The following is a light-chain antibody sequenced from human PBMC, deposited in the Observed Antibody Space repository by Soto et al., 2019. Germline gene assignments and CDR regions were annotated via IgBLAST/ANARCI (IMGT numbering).Light chain of an antibody. CDR1: QRVSSRY. V-gene: IGKV3-20*01. CDR2: GAS. Sequence: IVLTQSPGTLSLSPGDRATLSCRASQRVSSRYLAWYQQKPGQAPSLLIFGASNRATGIPDRFSGSGSGTDFSLTISSLQSEDFAVYYCQQYSKWPITFGQGTRLEIK. J-gene: IGKJ5*01. CDR3: QQYSKWPIT.